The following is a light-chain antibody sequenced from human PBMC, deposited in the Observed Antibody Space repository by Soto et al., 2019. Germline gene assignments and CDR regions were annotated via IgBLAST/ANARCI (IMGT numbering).Light chain of an antibody. V-gene: IGLV2-14*01. J-gene: IGLJ1*01. Sequence: QSALTQPASVSGSPGQSITISCTGTSSDVGGYNYVSWYQQHPGKAPKLMIYDVSNRPSGVSNRFSGSKSGNTASLTISGLQAEDEADYYCRSYTSSSALHVFVTGTKLTVL. CDR1: SSDVGGYNY. CDR3: RSYTSSSALHV. CDR2: DVS.